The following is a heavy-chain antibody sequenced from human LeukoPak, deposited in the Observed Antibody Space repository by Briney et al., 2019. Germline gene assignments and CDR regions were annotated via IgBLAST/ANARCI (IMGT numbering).Heavy chain of an antibody. D-gene: IGHD3-10*01. CDR3: ARDRRGYYFDY. J-gene: IGHJ4*02. Sequence: GASVKVSCKASGYTFIGYYIHWVRQAPGQGLEWMGWINPNSGGTNYAQKFQGKVTMTRDTSISTAYMELSSLRSEDTAVYYCARDRRGYYFDYWGQGTLVTVSS. CDR2: INPNSGGT. CDR1: GYTFIGYY. V-gene: IGHV1-2*02.